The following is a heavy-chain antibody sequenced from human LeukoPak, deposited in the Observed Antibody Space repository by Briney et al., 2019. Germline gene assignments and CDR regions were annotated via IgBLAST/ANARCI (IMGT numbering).Heavy chain of an antibody. Sequence: GGSLRLSCAASGFTFSGSAMRWVRQASGKGLEWVGRIRSKANSYATAYAASVKGRFTISRDDSKNTAYLQMNSLKTEDTAVYYCSTGSSSSGGYWGQGTLVTVSS. CDR3: STGSSSSGGY. CDR2: IRSKANSYAT. CDR1: GFTFSGSA. J-gene: IGHJ4*02. V-gene: IGHV3-73*01. D-gene: IGHD6-6*01.